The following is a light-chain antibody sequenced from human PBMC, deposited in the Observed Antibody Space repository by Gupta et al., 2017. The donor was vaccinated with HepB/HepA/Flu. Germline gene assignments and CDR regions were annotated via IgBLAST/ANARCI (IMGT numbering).Light chain of an antibody. CDR3: QKRSYRATT. CDR1: QSVSSY. J-gene: IGKJ5*01. V-gene: IGKV3-11*01. Sequence: IVLTQSPATLSLSQGERATLSCRASQSVSSYLAWYQKKPGQAPRLIIYDASNRATGIPALCGGRGAGKVSIPIIRSVQNEFAAFYSRQKRSYRATTFGQGTKLDIK. CDR2: DAS.